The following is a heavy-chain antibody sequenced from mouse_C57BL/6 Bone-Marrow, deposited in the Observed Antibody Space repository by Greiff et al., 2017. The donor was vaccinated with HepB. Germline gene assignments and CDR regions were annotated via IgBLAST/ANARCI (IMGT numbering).Heavy chain of an antibody. CDR3: ARDYYYGSSFFAY. CDR1: GFTFSSYA. J-gene: IGHJ3*01. Sequence: EVQGVESGGGLVKPGGSLKLSCAASGFTFSSYAMSWVRQTPEKRLEWVATISDGGSYTYYPDNVKGRFTISRDNAKNNLYLQMSHLKSEDTAMYYCARDYYYGSSFFAYWGQGTLVTVSA. V-gene: IGHV5-4*01. D-gene: IGHD1-1*01. CDR2: ISDGGSYT.